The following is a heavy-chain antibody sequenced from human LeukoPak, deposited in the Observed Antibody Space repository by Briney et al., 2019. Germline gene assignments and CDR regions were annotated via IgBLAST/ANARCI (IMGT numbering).Heavy chain of an antibody. J-gene: IGHJ4*02. Sequence: PSETLSLTCAVYGGSFSGYYWSWIRQPLGKGLEWIGEINHSGSTNYNPSLKSRVTISVDTSKNQFSLKLSSVTAADTAVYYCARGLVSCSGGSCYRRNYYFDYWGQGTLVTVSS. V-gene: IGHV4-34*01. CDR3: ARGLVSCSGGSCYRRNYYFDY. CDR2: INHSGST. D-gene: IGHD2-15*01. CDR1: GGSFSGYY.